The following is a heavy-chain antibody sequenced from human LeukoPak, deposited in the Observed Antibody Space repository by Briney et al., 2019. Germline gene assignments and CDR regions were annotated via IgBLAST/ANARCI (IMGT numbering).Heavy chain of an antibody. J-gene: IGHJ3*02. V-gene: IGHV3-53*01. Sequence: PGGSLRLSCAASGFTVSSNDMNWVRQAPGKGLEWVSVIYSGGSTYYADSVKGRFTISRDNSKNTLYLQMNSLRAEDTAVYYCAKLVVALDAFDIWGQGTMVTVSS. D-gene: IGHD2-15*01. CDR3: AKLVVALDAFDI. CDR1: GFTVSSND. CDR2: IYSGGST.